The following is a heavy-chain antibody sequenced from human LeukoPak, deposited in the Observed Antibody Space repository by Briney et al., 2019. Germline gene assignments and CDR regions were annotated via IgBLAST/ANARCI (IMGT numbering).Heavy chain of an antibody. CDR2: IGSAGDT. J-gene: IGHJ4*02. CDR1: GFTFSSYD. V-gene: IGHV3-13*01. Sequence: GGSLRLSCVASGFTFSSYDMHWVRHATGEGLEWVSAIGSAGDTYYPGSVKGRFTISRENAKNSLYLQMNSLRAGDTAVYYCARGNILTGYTYWGQGTLVTVSS. D-gene: IGHD3-9*01. CDR3: ARGNILTGYTY.